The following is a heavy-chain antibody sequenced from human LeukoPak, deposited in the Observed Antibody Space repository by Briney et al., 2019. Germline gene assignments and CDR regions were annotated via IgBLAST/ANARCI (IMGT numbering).Heavy chain of an antibody. Sequence: PGGSLRLSCAASGFTFSSYAMSWVRQAPGKGREWVSAISGSGGSTYYADSVKGRFTISRDNSKNTLYLQMNSLRAEDTAVYYCARDGQLHTVLDDWGQGTLVTVSS. J-gene: IGHJ4*02. CDR1: GFTFSSYA. D-gene: IGHD2-2*01. V-gene: IGHV3-23*01. CDR3: ARDGQLHTVLDD. CDR2: ISGSGGST.